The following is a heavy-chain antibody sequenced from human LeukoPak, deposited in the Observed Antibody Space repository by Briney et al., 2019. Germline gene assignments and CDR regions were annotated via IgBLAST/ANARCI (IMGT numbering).Heavy chain of an antibody. CDR1: GFTFSKYG. Sequence: GGSLRLSCAASGFTFSKYGMHWVRQAPGKGLEWVTFIRYDGSNKYYADSLKGRFTISRDNSKNTLYLQMNSLRAEDTAVYYCAKDMDVGGYGSGSYLDYWGQGTLVTVSS. D-gene: IGHD3-10*01. CDR3: AKDMDVGGYGSGSYLDY. J-gene: IGHJ4*02. V-gene: IGHV3-30*02. CDR2: IRYDGSNK.